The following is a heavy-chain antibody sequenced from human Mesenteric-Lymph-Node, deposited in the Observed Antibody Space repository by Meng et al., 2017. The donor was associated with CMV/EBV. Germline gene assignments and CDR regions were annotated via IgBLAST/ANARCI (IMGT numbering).Heavy chain of an antibody. CDR3: ARAPYDSSGY. Sequence: GGSLRLSCAASGFTFSSYWMHWVRQAPGKGLVWVSRIKSDGSSTSYADSVRGRFTMSRDNAKNTLYLQMNSLRAEDTAVYYCARAPYDSSGYWGQGTLVTVSS. D-gene: IGHD3-22*01. J-gene: IGHJ4*02. V-gene: IGHV3-74*01. CDR2: IKSDGSST. CDR1: GFTFSSYW.